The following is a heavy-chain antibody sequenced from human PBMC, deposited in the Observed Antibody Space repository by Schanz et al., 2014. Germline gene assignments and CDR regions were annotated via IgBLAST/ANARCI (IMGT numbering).Heavy chain of an antibody. CDR3: AKTSVLYPWGYFDY. CDR2: IYYSGST. D-gene: IGHD2-8*01. Sequence: QLQLQESGPGLVKPSETLSLTCTVSGGSISSSTYYWGWIRQPPGKGLEWIGIIYYSGSTYYNTSRKSRFTISVDASKNQFFLKLSSVTAADTAVYYCAKTSVLYPWGYFDYWGQGTLVTVSS. J-gene: IGHJ4*02. CDR1: GGSISSSTYY. V-gene: IGHV4-39*01.